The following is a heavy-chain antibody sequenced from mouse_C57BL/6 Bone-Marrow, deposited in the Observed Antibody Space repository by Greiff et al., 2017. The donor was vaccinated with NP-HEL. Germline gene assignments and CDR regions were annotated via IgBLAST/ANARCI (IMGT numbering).Heavy chain of an antibody. Sequence: EVQLQQSGPELVKPGASVKISCKASGYTFTDYYMNWVKQSHGKSLEWIGDINPNNGGTSYNQKFKGKATLTVDKSSSTAYMELRSLTSEDSAVYYCARWWLLRTSWFAYWGQGTLVTVSA. J-gene: IGHJ3*01. D-gene: IGHD2-3*01. CDR3: ARWWLLRTSWFAY. CDR1: GYTFTDYY. V-gene: IGHV1-26*01. CDR2: INPNNGGT.